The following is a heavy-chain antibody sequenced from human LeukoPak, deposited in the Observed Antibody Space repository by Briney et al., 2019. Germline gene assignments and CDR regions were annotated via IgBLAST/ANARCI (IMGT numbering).Heavy chain of an antibody. CDR3: AREVVWSDYSYYMDV. V-gene: IGHV3-64*01. D-gene: IGHD2-21*01. CDR2: ISSNGGST. J-gene: IGHJ6*03. CDR1: GFTFSSYA. Sequence: GGSLRLSCAASGFTFSSYAMHWVRQAPGKGLEYVSAISSNGGSTYYANSVKGRFTISRDNSKNTLYLQMGSLRAEDMAVYYCAREVVWSDYSYYMDVWGKGTTVTISS.